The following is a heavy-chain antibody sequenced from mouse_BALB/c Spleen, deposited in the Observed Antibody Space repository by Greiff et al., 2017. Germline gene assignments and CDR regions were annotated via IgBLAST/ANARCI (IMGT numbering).Heavy chain of an antibody. D-gene: IGHD1-1*02. J-gene: IGHJ3*01. CDR2: IYPGNSDT. V-gene: IGHV1-5*01. CDR3: TRMSYGGPYGFAY. Sequence: EVQLQQSGTVLARPGASVKMSCKASGYTFTSYWIHWVKQRPGQGLEWIGAIYPGNSDTSYNQKFKGKAKLTADTSTSTAYMELSSLTNEDSAVYYGTRMSYGGPYGFAYWGQGTLVTVSA. CDR1: GYTFTSYW.